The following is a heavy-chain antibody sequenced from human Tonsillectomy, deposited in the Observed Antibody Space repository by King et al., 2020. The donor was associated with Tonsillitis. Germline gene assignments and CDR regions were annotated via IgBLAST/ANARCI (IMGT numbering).Heavy chain of an antibody. CDR1: GFSLSTSGVG. CDR2: IYWDDDK. J-gene: IGHJ4*02. V-gene: IGHV2-5*02. CDR3: AHRRGGGGSGWNGGYFDY. D-gene: IGHD6-19*01. Sequence: TLKESGPTLVKPTQTLTVTCTFSGFSLSTSGVGVGWIRQPPGKAPEWLALIYWDDDKRSSPSLKSRLSITKDTSKNLVVLAMTNMDPVDTATYYCAHRRGGGGSGWNGGYFDYWGQGTLVTVSS.